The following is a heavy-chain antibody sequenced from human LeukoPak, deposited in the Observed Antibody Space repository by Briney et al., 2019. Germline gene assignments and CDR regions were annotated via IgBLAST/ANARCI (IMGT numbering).Heavy chain of an antibody. CDR1: GGTFSSYA. V-gene: IGHV1-69*01. Sequence: SVKVSCKASGGTFSSYAISWVRQAPGQGLEWMGGIIPIFGTANYAQKFQGRVTITADESTSTAYMGLTSLRSEDTAVYYCARTSIVAARPRGLDYWGQGTLVTVSS. CDR3: ARTSIVAARPRGLDY. D-gene: IGHD6-13*01. CDR2: IIPIFGTA. J-gene: IGHJ4*02.